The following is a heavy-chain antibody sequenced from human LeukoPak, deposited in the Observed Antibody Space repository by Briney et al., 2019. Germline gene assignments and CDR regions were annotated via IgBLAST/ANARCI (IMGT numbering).Heavy chain of an antibody. Sequence: GGSLRLSCAASGFTFSSYSMNWVRQAPGKGLEWVSYISSSGSTIYYADSVKGRFTISRDNAKNSLYLQMNSLRAEDTAVYYCARDSVLEWLLDYWGQGTLVTVSS. J-gene: IGHJ4*02. CDR2: ISSSGSTI. D-gene: IGHD3-3*01. V-gene: IGHV3-48*04. CDR3: ARDSVLEWLLDY. CDR1: GFTFSSYS.